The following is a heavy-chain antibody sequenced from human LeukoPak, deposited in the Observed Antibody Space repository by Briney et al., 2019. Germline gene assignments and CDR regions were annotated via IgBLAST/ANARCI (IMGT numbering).Heavy chain of an antibody. CDR3: VRDVCCSSTSCYGPGDY. D-gene: IGHD2-2*01. Sequence: GGSLRLSCAASGFTFSSYWMSWVRQAPGKGLEWVANIKQDGSEKYYVDSVKGRFTISRDNAKNLVYLQMNSLRAEDTAVYYCVRDVCCSSTSCYGPGDYWGQGTLVTVSS. J-gene: IGHJ4*02. CDR2: IKQDGSEK. CDR1: GFTFSSYW. V-gene: IGHV3-7*01.